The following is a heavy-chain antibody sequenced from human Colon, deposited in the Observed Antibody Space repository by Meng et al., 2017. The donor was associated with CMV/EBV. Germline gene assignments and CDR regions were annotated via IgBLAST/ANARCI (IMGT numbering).Heavy chain of an antibody. V-gene: IGHV3-48*03. J-gene: IGHJ3*02. CDR1: GEFTFSSYE. CDR2: ISDSGSTI. CDR3: ARGRDGSYPHDAFDI. Sequence: GESLKISCAASGEFTFSSYEMNWVRQAPGKGLEWVSYISDSGSTIYYADSVKGRFTISRDNAKNSLYLQMNSLRAEDTAVYYCARGRDGSYPHDAFDIWGQGTMVTVSS. D-gene: IGHD1-26*01.